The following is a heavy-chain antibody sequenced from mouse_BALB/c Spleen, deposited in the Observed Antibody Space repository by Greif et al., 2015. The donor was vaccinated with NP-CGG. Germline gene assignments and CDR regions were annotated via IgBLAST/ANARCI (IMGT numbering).Heavy chain of an antibody. J-gene: IGHJ4*01. CDR1: GYTFTSYY. V-gene: IGHV1S56*01. CDR3: ANYRYDYYAMDY. Sequence: QVQLQQSGPELVEPGASVRISCKASGYTFTSYYIHWVKQRPGQGLEWIGWIYPGNVNTKYNEKFKDKATLTADKSSSTAYMQLSSLTSEDSAVYFCANYRYDYYAMDYWGQGTSVTVSS. D-gene: IGHD2-14*01. CDR2: IYPGNVNT.